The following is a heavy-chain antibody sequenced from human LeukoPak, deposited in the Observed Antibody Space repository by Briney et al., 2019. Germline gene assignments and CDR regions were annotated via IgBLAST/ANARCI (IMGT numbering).Heavy chain of an antibody. V-gene: IGHV3-66*01. J-gene: IGHJ3*02. CDR2: IYTGSST. CDR1: GFSVSFNY. D-gene: IGHD5-24*01. CDR3: ARGEMVRAFDI. Sequence: PGGSLRLSCAASGFSVSFNYMTWDRQAPGKGLEWVSLIYTGSSTYYADSVKGRFTISRDNSKNTLYLQMNSLRVEDTAVYFCARGEMVRAFDIWGQGTMVTVSS.